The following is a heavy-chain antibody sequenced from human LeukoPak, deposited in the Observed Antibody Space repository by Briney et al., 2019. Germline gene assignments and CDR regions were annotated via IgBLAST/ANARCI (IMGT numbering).Heavy chain of an antibody. CDR1: GGSISGSSYY. CDR3: ARGHLDSYGKWYFDP. J-gene: IGHJ5*02. Sequence: SETLSLTCTVSGGSISGSSYYWGWIRQPPGKGLEWIGSIYYSGSTYYNPSLKSRVTISVDTSKNQFSLKLRSVTAADTAVYYCARGHLDSYGKWYFDPWGQGTLVTVSS. CDR2: IYYSGST. V-gene: IGHV4-39*01. D-gene: IGHD5-18*01.